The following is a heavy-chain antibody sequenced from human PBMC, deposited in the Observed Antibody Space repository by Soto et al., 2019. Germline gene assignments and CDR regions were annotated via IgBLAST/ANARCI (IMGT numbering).Heavy chain of an antibody. CDR2: IDWDDDK. J-gene: IGHJ4*02. CDR3: AHTLVAGLGYYFDY. CDR1: GFSLSTSGMC. D-gene: IGHD6-19*01. Sequence: SGPTLVNPTQTLTLTCTFSGFSLSTSGMCVSWIRQPPGKALEWLARIDWDDDKYYSTSLKTRLTISKDTSKNRVVLTMTNMDPMDTATYFCAHTLVAGLGYYFDYWGQGTLVTVSS. V-gene: IGHV2-70*12.